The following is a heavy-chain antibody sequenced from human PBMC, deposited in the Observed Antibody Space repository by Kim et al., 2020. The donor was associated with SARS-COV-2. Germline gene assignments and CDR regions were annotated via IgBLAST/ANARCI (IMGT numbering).Heavy chain of an antibody. D-gene: IGHD5-12*01. CDR3: ARHARWLQLIDF. CDR2: MYYSGTT. J-gene: IGHJ4*02. CDR1: GVSISTNSHY. Sequence: SETLSLTCAVSGVSISTNSHYWGWIRQPPGKGLEWIASMYYSGTTYKNPSLKSRVTISVDTSNNRFSLYLTSLTAADTAVYFCARHARWLQLIDFWGQVT. V-gene: IGHV4-39*01.